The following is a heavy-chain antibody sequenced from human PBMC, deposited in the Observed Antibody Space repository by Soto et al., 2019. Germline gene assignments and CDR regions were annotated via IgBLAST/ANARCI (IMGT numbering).Heavy chain of an antibody. J-gene: IGHJ4*02. Sequence: QVQLVQSGAEVKKPGASVKVSCKASGYTFTSYDINWVRQATGQGLERMGWMNHNSGNTDYAQKFRGRVTMTRDTSIRTAYMERIGLKAEDTSLYYCARRNGYYGRLDYWGLGTLVTVSS. CDR1: GYTFTSYD. V-gene: IGHV1-8*01. CDR2: MNHNSGNT. D-gene: IGHD4-17*01. CDR3: ARRNGYYGRLDY.